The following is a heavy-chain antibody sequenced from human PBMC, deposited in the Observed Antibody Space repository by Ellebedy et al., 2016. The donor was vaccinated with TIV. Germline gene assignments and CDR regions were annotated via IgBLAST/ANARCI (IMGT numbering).Heavy chain of an antibody. CDR3: ARDADRTTVAGFDI. CDR1: GFAFSSYW. D-gene: IGHD6-13*01. V-gene: IGHV3-74*01. Sequence: GGSLRLXCAASGFAFSSYWMHWVRQAPGEGLVWVSRISGDGRKTSYEDSVRGRFTISRDTVKNILFLEMSSLRAEDTAVYYCARDADRTTVAGFDIWGQGALVTVSS. J-gene: IGHJ4*02. CDR2: ISGDGRKT.